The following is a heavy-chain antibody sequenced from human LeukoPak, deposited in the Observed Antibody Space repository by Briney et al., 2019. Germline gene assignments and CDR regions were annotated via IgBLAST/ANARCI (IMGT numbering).Heavy chain of an antibody. J-gene: IGHJ3*02. CDR1: GGSISSSSYY. D-gene: IGHD2-2*01. CDR2: IYDSGSS. V-gene: IGHV4-39*01. CDR3: ARLVGSTSCYRCKEVEYAFDI. Sequence: SETLSLTCTVSGGSISSSSYYWGWIRQPPGKGLEWIGCIYDSGSSYYNPSLKSRVTISVDTSNNQFSLKLSSVTAAATAVYYCARLVGSTSCYRCKEVEYAFDIWGQGTIVTVSS.